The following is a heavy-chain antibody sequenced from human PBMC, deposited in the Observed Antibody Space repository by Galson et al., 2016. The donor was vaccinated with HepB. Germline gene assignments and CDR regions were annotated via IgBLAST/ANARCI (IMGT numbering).Heavy chain of an antibody. D-gene: IGHD6-13*01. CDR2: ISSGSSYI. CDR1: GFTLHTYT. V-gene: IGHV3-21*01. CDR3: ARLVTSNIWYGWFDP. Sequence: SLRLSCAASGFTLHTYTMNWVRQAPGKGLEWVSSISSGSSYIYYADSVKGRFPISRDNAKNSLYLKMISLRAEDTAVYYGARLVTSNIWYGWFDPWGQGTLVTVSS. J-gene: IGHJ5*02.